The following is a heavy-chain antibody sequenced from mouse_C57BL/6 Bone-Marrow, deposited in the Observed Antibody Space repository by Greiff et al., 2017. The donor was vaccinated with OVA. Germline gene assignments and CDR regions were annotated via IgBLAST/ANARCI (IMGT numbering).Heavy chain of an antibody. CDR2: INPYNGDT. CDR1: GYSFTGYF. V-gene: IGHV1-20*01. D-gene: IGHD1-1*01. Sequence: EVQGVESGPELVKPGDSVKISCKASGYSFTGYFMNWVMQSHGKSLEWIGRINPYNGDTFYNQKFKGKATLTVDKSSSTAHMELRSLTSEDSAVYYGARGDYGALRYYFDYWGQGTTLTVSS. CDR3: ARGDYGALRYYFDY. J-gene: IGHJ2*01.